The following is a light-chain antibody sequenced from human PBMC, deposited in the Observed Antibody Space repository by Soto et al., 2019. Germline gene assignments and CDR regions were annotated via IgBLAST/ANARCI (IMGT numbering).Light chain of an antibody. V-gene: IGKV3-20*01. CDR3: QQYSSSPPGYT. J-gene: IGKJ2*01. CDR2: GAS. CDR1: QSFNSIY. Sequence: IVLTQSPATLSLSPGERATLSCRASQSFNSIYLAWYQQKPGQAPRLLIYGASSRATGIPDRFSGSGSGTDFTLTISRLEPEDFTVYYCQQYSSSPPGYTFGQGTKVDIK.